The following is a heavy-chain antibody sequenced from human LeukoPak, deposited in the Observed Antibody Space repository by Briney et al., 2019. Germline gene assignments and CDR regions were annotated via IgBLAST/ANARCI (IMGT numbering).Heavy chain of an antibody. V-gene: IGHV4-34*01. CDR3: ATSFRSGWGFDS. D-gene: IGHD6-19*01. Sequence: PSETLSLTCAVYGGSFSGYYWSWIRQPPGKGLEWIGEINHSGSTNYNPSLKSRVTISVDTSKNQFSLKLSSVTAADTAVYYCATSFRSGWGFDSWGQGILVAVSS. CDR1: GGSFSGYY. J-gene: IGHJ4*02. CDR2: INHSGST.